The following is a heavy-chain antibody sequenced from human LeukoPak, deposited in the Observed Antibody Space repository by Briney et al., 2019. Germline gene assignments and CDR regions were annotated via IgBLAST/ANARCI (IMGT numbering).Heavy chain of an antibody. V-gene: IGHV3-53*01. CDR3: ARDDGQGGPFDY. CDR2: MYNGGST. D-gene: IGHD3-16*01. J-gene: IGHJ4*02. CDR1: GFTVSSNY. Sequence: PGGSLRLSCAVSGFTVSSNYMSWVRQAPGRGLEWVSIMYNGGSTYYADSVKGRFTISRDSSKNTVYLQMNSLRVEDTAVCYCARDDGQGGPFDYWGQGTLVTVSS.